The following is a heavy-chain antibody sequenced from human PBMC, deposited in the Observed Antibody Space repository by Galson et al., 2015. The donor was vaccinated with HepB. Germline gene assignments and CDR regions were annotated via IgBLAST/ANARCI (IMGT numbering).Heavy chain of an antibody. D-gene: IGHD3-10*01. J-gene: IGHJ6*02. CDR1: GYTFTSYA. V-gene: IGHV7-4-1*02. Sequence: SVKVSCKASGYTFTSYAMNWVRQAPGQGLEWMGWINTNTGNPTYAQGFTGRFVFSLDTSVSTAYLQISSLKAEDTAVYYCARGVGMVRGVIIENPYYYYGMDVWGQGTTVTVSS. CDR2: INTNTGNP. CDR3: ARGVGMVRGVIIENPYYYYGMDV.